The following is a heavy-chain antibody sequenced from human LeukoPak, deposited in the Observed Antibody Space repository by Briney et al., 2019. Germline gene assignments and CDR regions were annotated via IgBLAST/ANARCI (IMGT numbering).Heavy chain of an antibody. CDR3: ATMVRGVLVYVDY. CDR2: INHSGST. Sequence: SETLSLTCAVYGGSFSGYYWSWIRQPPGKGLEWIGEINHSGSTNYNPSLKSRVTISVDTSKNQFSLKLSSVTAADTAVYYCATMVRGVLVYVDYWGQGTLVTVSS. D-gene: IGHD3-10*01. V-gene: IGHV4-34*01. J-gene: IGHJ4*02. CDR1: GGSFSGYY.